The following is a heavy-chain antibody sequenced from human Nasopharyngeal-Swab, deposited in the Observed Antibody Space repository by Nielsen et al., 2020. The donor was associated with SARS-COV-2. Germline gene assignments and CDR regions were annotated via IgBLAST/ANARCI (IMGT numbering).Heavy chain of an antibody. CDR1: GFTVSSNF. V-gene: IGHV3-53*01. D-gene: IGHD1-26*01. CDR2: LKSGGGT. Sequence: GESLKISWVASGFTVSSNFVSWVRQAPGKGLEWVSLLKSGGGTFYADSVRGRFTISRDNSRNTVYLQMNSLRAEDTAVYYCARVRQSGAYFPFDSWGLGTLVTVSS. CDR3: ARVRQSGAYFPFDS. J-gene: IGHJ4*02.